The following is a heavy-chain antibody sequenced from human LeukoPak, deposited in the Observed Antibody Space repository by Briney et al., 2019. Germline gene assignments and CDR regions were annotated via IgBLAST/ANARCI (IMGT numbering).Heavy chain of an antibody. CDR2: IYYSGST. CDR3: ARARYYYGSGAFSSLNPLIDY. J-gene: IGHJ4*02. CDR1: GGSISSGGYY. V-gene: IGHV4-31*03. D-gene: IGHD3-10*01. Sequence: SETLSLTCTVSGGSISSGGYYWSWIRQHPGKGLEWIGYIYYSGSTYYNPSLKSRVTISVDTSKNQFSLKLSSVTAADTAVYYCARARYYYGSGAFSSLNPLIDYWGQGTLVTVSS.